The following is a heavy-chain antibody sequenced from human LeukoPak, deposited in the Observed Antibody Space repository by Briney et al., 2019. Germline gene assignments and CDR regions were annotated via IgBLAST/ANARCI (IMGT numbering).Heavy chain of an antibody. Sequence: ASVKVSCKASGYIFTSFYIHWVRQAPGQGLEWMGIINPSGGSTNYAQKFQGRVTMTRDTSTSTIYMELSSLRSEDTAVHYCARAAIAARYYFDYWGQGSLVTVSS. CDR2: INPSGGST. CDR3: ARAAIAARYYFDY. CDR1: GYIFTSFY. J-gene: IGHJ4*02. D-gene: IGHD6-6*01. V-gene: IGHV1-46*01.